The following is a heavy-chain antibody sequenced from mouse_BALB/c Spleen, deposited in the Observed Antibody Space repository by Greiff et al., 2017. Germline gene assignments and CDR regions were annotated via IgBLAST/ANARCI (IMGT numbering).Heavy chain of an antibody. CDR3: TRDWGDGSSYGYFDV. CDR2: ISSGGSYT. D-gene: IGHD1-1*01. Sequence: EVQLVESGGGLVKPGGSLKLSCAASGFTFSSYTMSWVRQTPEKRLEWVATISSGGSYTYYPDSVKGRFTISRDNAKNTLYLQMSSLKSEDTAMYYCTRDWGDGSSYGYFDVWGAGTTVTVSS. J-gene: IGHJ1*01. V-gene: IGHV5-6-4*01. CDR1: GFTFSSYT.